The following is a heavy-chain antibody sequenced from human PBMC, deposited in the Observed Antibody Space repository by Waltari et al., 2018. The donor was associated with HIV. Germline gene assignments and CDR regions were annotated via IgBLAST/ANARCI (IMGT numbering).Heavy chain of an antibody. V-gene: IGHV3-66*01. CDR2: ITDTGAT. CDR3: VREFNPRTTTSYYFDF. Sequence: RVAESGGGSFQPGGSLRLSCAASGFTISAMSWGGVRQGPGKGLEWVSLITDTGATYYADSVKGRFTISRDTSRNTVHLQMISLSAEDTAVYFCVREFNPRTTTSYYFDFWGQGTLVTVSS. D-gene: IGHD4-17*01. CDR1: GFTISAMS. J-gene: IGHJ4*02.